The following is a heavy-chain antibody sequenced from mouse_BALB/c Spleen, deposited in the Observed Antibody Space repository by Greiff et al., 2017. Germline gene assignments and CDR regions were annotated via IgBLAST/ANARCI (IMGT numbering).Heavy chain of an antibody. D-gene: IGHD3-1*01. CDR2: IRNKANGYTT. CDR1: GFTFTDYY. J-gene: IGHJ4*01. CDR3: ARDGLFYAMDY. V-gene: IGHV7-3*02. Sequence: EVQVVESGGGLVQPGGSLRLSCATSGFTFTDYYMSWVRQPPGKALEWLGFIRNKANGYTTEYSASVKGRFTISRDNSQSILYLQMNTLRAEDSATYYCARDGLFYAMDYWGQGTSVTVSS.